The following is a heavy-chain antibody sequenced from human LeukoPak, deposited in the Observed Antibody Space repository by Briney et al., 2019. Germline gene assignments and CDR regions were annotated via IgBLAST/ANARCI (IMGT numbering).Heavy chain of an antibody. V-gene: IGHV3-30*18. J-gene: IGHJ4*02. D-gene: IGHD3-3*01. CDR1: VYPFDHHH. CDR3: AKGRYYDFWSGYSVDY. CDR2: ISCDGSNK. Sequence: GGPLSLSCAVSVYPFDHHHMLGLPQAPGKGLEGVAFISCDGSNKYYEDSVEGRFTISRDDSKNTLYLQMNSLGAEDKAVYYCAKGRYYDFWSGYSVDYWGQGTLVTVSS.